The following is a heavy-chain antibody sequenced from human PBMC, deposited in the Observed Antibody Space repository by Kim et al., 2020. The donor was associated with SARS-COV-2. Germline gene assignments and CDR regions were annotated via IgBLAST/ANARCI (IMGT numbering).Heavy chain of an antibody. V-gene: IGHV3-20*04. D-gene: IGHD6-13*01. J-gene: IGHJ6*03. CDR1: GFTFDNYG. Sequence: GGSLRLSCAASGFTFDNYGVNWVRQVPGKGLEWVSGINWNGGTTGYTDSVKGRFTISRDTAKNSLYLQMNSLRAEDTALYYCAREGGIYYYYHMDVWGKG. CDR3: AREGGIYYYYHMDV. CDR2: INWNGGTT.